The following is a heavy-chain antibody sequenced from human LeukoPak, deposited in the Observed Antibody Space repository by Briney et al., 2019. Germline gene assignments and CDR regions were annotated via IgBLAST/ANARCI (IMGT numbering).Heavy chain of an antibody. CDR3: ATGGGPGWFGELFRGYFFDY. CDR1: GFTFTTYA. V-gene: IGHV3-23*01. Sequence: GGSLRLSCAASGFTFTTYAMSWVRQAPGEGLQWVSAISGSGGSTYSADSVKGRFTISRDNAKNSLYLQMNSLRAEDTAVYYCATGGGPGWFGELFRGYFFDYWGQGTLLTVSS. CDR2: ISGSGGST. D-gene: IGHD3-10*01. J-gene: IGHJ4*02.